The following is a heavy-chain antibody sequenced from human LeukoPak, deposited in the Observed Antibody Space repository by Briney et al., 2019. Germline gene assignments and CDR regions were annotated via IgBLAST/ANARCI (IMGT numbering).Heavy chain of an antibody. CDR2: IYYDGNT. CDR1: GGSISGNY. V-gene: IGHV4-59*08. J-gene: IGHJ4*02. D-gene: IGHD1-14*01. CDR3: ARAGADHGDFTHFDY. Sequence: SQTLSLTCTVSGGSISGNYWNWIRQFPGKGLEWIGYIYYDGNTNYNPSLKSPVTISLDTSKSQFSLRLSSVTAADTAVYYCARAGADHGDFTHFDYWGQGILVTVSS.